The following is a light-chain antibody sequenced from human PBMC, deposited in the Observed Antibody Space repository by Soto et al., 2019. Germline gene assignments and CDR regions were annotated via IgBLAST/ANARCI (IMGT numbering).Light chain of an antibody. Sequence: EKVMTQSPATLSMSPGERATLSCRASQSVSSFLAWYQQKPGQAPRLLIYGGSTRATGIPARFSGSGSGTEFTLTISSLQSEDFAVYYCQQYSNWPSWTFGQGTKVEVK. CDR3: QQYSNWPSWT. J-gene: IGKJ1*01. V-gene: IGKV3-15*01. CDR1: QSVSSF. CDR2: GGS.